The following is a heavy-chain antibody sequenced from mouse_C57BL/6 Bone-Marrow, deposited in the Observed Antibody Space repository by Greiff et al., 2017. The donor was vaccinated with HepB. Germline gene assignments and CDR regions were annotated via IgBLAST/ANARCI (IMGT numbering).Heavy chain of an antibody. CDR3: ARHYDVGAY. D-gene: IGHD2-4*01. V-gene: IGHV1-19*01. CDR2: INPYNGGT. CDR1: GYTFTDYY. J-gene: IGHJ3*01. Sequence: DVKLQESGPVLVKPGASVKMSCKASGYTFTDYYMNWVKQSHGKSLEWIGVINPYNGGTSYNQKFKGKATLTVDKSSSTAYMELNSLTSEDSAVYYCARHYDVGAYWGQGTLVTVSA.